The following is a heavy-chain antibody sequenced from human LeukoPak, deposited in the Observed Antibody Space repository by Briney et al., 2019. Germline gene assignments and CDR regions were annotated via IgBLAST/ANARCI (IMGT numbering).Heavy chain of an antibody. CDR1: GYTFTGYY. V-gene: IGHV1-2*02. D-gene: IGHD6-6*01. CDR3: ASSSHADRRNWFDP. CDR2: INPNSGGT. J-gene: IGHJ5*02. Sequence: ASVTVSCKASGYTFTGYYMHWVRQAPGQGLEWMGWINPNSGGTNYAQKFQGRVTMTRDTSISTAYMELSRLRSDDTAVYYCASSSHADRRNWFDPWGQGTLVTVSS.